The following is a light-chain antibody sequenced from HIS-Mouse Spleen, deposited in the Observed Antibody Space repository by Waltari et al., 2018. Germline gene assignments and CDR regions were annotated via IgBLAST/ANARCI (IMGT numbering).Light chain of an antibody. J-gene: IGLJ2*01. CDR3: SALDSSLSAHVV. CDR1: SNIVGNQG. V-gene: IGLV10-54*02. Sequence: QAGLTQPPSVSKGLRQTATLPCTGTSNIVGNQGAAWPQQHQGHPPKLLSYRNNNRPSGISERFSASRSGNTASLTITGLQPEDEADYYCSALDSSLSAHVVFGGGTKLTVL. CDR2: RNN.